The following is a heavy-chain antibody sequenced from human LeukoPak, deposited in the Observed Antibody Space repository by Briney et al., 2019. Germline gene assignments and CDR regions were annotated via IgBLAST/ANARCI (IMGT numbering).Heavy chain of an antibody. CDR1: GFNFNSLS. V-gene: IGHV3-74*01. J-gene: IGHJ4*02. CDR2: VNTDGSST. Sequence: QPGGSLRLSCVTSGFNFNSLSMNWVRQAPGKGLVWVSRVNTDGSSTTYADSVKGRFTISRDNARNTLYLQMNSLRPEDTGFYYCAAPGSRGSGPFDFWGQGTLVTVSS. D-gene: IGHD3-10*01. CDR3: AAPGSRGSGPFDF.